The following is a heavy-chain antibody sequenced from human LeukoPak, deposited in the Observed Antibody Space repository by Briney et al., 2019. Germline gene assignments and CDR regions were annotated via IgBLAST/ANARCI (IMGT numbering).Heavy chain of an antibody. CDR3: AKDPLGYCSGGSCYGY. Sequence: GGSLRLSCAASGFTFSSYGMHWVRQAPGKGLEWVAVISYDGSNKYYADSVKGRFTISRDNSKNTLYLQMNSLRAEDTAVYYCAKDPLGYCSGGSCYGYWGQGTLVTVSS. D-gene: IGHD2-15*01. V-gene: IGHV3-30*18. CDR2: ISYDGSNK. CDR1: GFTFSSYG. J-gene: IGHJ4*02.